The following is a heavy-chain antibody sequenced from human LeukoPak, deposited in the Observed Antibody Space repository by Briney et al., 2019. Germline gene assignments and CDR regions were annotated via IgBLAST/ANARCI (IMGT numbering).Heavy chain of an antibody. D-gene: IGHD3-10*01. V-gene: IGHV3-23*01. CDR1: GFTFSTYA. CDR2: ISSSGGST. Sequence: GGSLRLSCAASGFTFSTYAMSWVRQAPGKGLEWVSGISSSGGSTSYADSVKGRFTVSRDNSKNTLYLQMNSLRAEDTAVYYCAKDSFGELLRLFDTWGQGTLVTVSS. CDR3: AKDSFGELLRLFDT. J-gene: IGHJ4*02.